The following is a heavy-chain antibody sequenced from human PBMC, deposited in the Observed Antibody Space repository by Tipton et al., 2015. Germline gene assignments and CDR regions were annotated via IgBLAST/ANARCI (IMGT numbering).Heavy chain of an antibody. CDR1: GGSISRGDYY. J-gene: IGHJ1*01. D-gene: IGHD3-22*01. CDR3: ARLTQNLDYDISGSTTGGFQP. V-gene: IGHV4-30-4*01. CDR2: IYNTGST. Sequence: TLSLTCTVSGGSISRGDYYWSWVRQPPGKGLEWIGYIYNTGSTYYNPSLKSRVTISIDESKNQFSLKLDSVTAADTAVYYCARLTQNLDYDISGSTTGGFQPWGQGTLVTVSS.